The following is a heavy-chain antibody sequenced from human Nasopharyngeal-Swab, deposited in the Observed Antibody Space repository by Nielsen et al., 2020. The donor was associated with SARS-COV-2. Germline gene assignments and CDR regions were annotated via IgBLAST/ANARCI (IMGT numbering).Heavy chain of an antibody. V-gene: IGHV4-34*01. Sequence: SCAVYSGTFSDYYWTWIRQPPRKGLEWIGEINSGGKTSYNPSLKNRVTISVDTSKNQFSLKVNSVTAADTAVYYCARVRFGGFIDSWGQGNLVTVSS. J-gene: IGHJ4*02. D-gene: IGHD3-10*01. CDR3: ARVRFGGFIDS. CDR1: SGTFSDYY. CDR2: INSGGKT.